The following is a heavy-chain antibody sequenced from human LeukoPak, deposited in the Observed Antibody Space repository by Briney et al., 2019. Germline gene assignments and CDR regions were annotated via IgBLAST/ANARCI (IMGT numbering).Heavy chain of an antibody. V-gene: IGHV3-11*04. Sequence: PGGSLRLSCAASGFTFSDYYMSWIRQAPGKGLEWVSYISSSGSTIYYADSVKGRFTISRDNSKNTLYLHMNSLRAEDTAVYYCARGDYGANFPFDYWGQGTLVTVSS. CDR2: ISSSGSTI. D-gene: IGHD4-23*01. CDR3: ARGDYGANFPFDY. J-gene: IGHJ4*02. CDR1: GFTFSDYY.